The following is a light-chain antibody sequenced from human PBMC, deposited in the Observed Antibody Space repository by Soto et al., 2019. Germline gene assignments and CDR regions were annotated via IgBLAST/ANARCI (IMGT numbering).Light chain of an antibody. J-gene: IGKJ5*01. CDR1: QDISNY. V-gene: IGKV1-33*01. CDR2: DAS. Sequence: DIQMTQSPSSLSASVGDRVTITCQASQDISNYLNWYQQKPGKAPKLLIYDASNLETGVPSRFSGSGSGTDFTCTISSLQPEDIATYYCQQYDNLFGQGTRLEIK. CDR3: QQYDNL.